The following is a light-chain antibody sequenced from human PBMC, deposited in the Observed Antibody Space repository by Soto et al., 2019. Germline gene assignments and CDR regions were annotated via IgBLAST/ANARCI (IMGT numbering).Light chain of an antibody. CDR3: AAWDDSLNAYYV. Sequence: QCVLTQALSASGTPGQRVTISCSGSSSNIGSNTVNWYQQLPGTAPKLLIYNNNQRPSGVPDRFSGSKSGTSASLAISGLQSEDEADYSCAAWDDSLNAYYVFGTGTKVTVL. J-gene: IGLJ1*01. CDR2: NNN. V-gene: IGLV1-44*01. CDR1: SSNIGSNT.